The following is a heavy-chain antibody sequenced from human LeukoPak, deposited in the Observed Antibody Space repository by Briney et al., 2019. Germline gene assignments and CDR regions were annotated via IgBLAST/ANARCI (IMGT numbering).Heavy chain of an antibody. J-gene: IGHJ4*02. CDR2: IYYSGST. D-gene: IGHD4-11*01. Sequence: PSETLSLTCNVSGGSISSGGSRWSWIRQHPGKGLEWIGYIYYSGSTYYNPSLESRLTMSVDTSKNQFSLHLTSVTAADTAVYYCARGPHMTTVTRWGQGTLVTVSS. CDR1: GGSISSGGSR. V-gene: IGHV4-31*03. CDR3: ARGPHMTTVTR.